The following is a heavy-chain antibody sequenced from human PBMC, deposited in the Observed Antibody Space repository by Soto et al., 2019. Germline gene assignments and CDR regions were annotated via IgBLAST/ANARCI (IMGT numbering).Heavy chain of an antibody. D-gene: IGHD3-3*01. CDR2: IYYSGNT. Sequence: SETLSLTCTVSGGSISSGDYYWSWIRQPPGKGLEWIGCIYYSGNTYYNPSLKRRFSISVDTSKNQFSLQLSSVPVADTAVYYFARDLKRKRSPPGLLEYGVRGTPVPVS. V-gene: IGHV4-30-4*01. CDR1: GGSISSGDYY. J-gene: IGHJ4*02. CDR3: ARDLKRKRSPPGLLEY.